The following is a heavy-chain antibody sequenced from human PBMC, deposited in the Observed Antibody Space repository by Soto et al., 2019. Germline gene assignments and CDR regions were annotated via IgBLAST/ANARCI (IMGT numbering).Heavy chain of an antibody. CDR3: ARDRPLSRSSYGPRFDY. J-gene: IGHJ4*02. Sequence: ASVKVSCKASGYTFTSYGISWVRQAPGQGLEWMGWISAYNGNTNYAQKLQGRVTMTTDTSTSTAYMELRSLRSDDTAVYYCARDRPLSRSSYGPRFDYWGQGTLVTVSS. CDR2: ISAYNGNT. D-gene: IGHD5-18*01. V-gene: IGHV1-18*01. CDR1: GYTFTSYG.